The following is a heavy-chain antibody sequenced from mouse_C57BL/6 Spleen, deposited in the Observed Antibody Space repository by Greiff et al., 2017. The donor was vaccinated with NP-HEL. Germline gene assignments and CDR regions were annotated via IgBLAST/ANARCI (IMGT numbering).Heavy chain of an antibody. Sequence: QVHVKQSGAELVKPGASVKISCKASGYAFNNYWMNWVKQRPGKGLEWIGQIYPGDGDTNYNGKFKGKATLTADKSSNTAYMQLSSLTSEDSAVYFCARGAYWGHRTLVTVSA. J-gene: IGHJ3*01. V-gene: IGHV1-80*01. CDR2: IYPGDGDT. CDR1: GYAFNNYW. CDR3: ARGAY.